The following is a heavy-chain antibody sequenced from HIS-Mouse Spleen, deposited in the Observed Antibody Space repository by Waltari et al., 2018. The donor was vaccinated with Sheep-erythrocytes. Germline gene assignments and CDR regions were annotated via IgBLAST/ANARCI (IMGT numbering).Heavy chain of an antibody. CDR1: GGSISSGDYY. V-gene: IGHV4-30-4*01. CDR3: ARAPYYYDSSGYYYFDY. CDR2: IYYSGST. J-gene: IGHJ4*02. Sequence: QVQLQESGPGLVKPSQTLSLTCTVSGGSISSGDYYWSWIRQPPGKGLEWIGYIYYSGSTDSNPSLKSRVTISVDTSKNQFSLKLSSVTAADTAVYYCARAPYYYDSSGYYYFDYWGQGTLVTVSS. D-gene: IGHD3-22*01.